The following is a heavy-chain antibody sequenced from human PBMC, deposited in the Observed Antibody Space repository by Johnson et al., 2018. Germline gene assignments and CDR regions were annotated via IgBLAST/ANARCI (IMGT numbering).Heavy chain of an antibody. Sequence: VQLVQSGAEVKKPGSSVKVSCKASGGTFSSYAISWVRQAPGQGLEWMGGIIPIFGTANYAQKFQGRVTTTAGESTSTAYMELSSLRSVDTAVYYCARDMVVQPYYFDYWGQGTLVTVSS. V-gene: IGHV1-69*12. CDR1: GGTFSSYA. J-gene: IGHJ4*02. CDR2: IIPIFGTA. D-gene: IGHD2-21*01. CDR3: ARDMVVQPYYFDY.